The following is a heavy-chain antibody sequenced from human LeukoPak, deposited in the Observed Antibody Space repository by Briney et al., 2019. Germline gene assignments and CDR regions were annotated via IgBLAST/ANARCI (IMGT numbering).Heavy chain of an antibody. CDR3: ARDSYWLGGTIGAFDI. J-gene: IGHJ3*02. CDR1: GFTFDDYA. CDR2: ISWNSGNI. Sequence: GGSLRLSCAASGFTFDDYAMHWVRQAPGKGLEWVSGISWNSGNIGYADSVKGRFTISRDNAKNSLYLQINSLRAEDTAVYYCARDSYWLGGTIGAFDIWGQGAMVTVSS. D-gene: IGHD3-10*01. V-gene: IGHV3-9*01.